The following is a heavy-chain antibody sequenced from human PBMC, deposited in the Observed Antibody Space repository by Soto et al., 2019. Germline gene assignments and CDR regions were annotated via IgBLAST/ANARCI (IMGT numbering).Heavy chain of an antibody. CDR1: GFSLSTGGVG. CDR2: MYWDDDK. D-gene: IGHD2-21*02. CDR3: AHSRCGGDCLQSYSSHYYYGMDV. Sequence: QITLKESGPSLVKPTQTLTLTCTFSGFSLSTGGVGVGWIRQPPGKALEWLALMYWDDDKRYSPSLRSRLTVTKDTSNNQVVLTMTNMDPVDTATYYCAHSRCGGDCLQSYSSHYYYGMDVWGQGTTVTVSS. V-gene: IGHV2-5*02. J-gene: IGHJ6*02.